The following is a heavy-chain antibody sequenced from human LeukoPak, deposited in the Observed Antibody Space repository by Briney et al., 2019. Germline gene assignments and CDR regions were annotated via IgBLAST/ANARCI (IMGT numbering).Heavy chain of an antibody. V-gene: IGHV1-8*03. CDR3: ARGGGYSYGSHYYYMDV. CDR2: MNPNSGNT. D-gene: IGHD5-18*01. J-gene: IGHJ6*03. CDR1: GYTFTSYD. Sequence: ASVKVSCKASGYTFTSYDINWVRQVTGQGLEWMGWMNPNSGNTGYAQKFQGRVTITRNTSISTAYMELSSLRSEDTAVYYCARGGGYSYGSHYYYMDVWGKGTTVTVSS.